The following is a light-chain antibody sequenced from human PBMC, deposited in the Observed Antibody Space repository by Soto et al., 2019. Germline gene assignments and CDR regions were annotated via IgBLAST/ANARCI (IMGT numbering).Light chain of an antibody. V-gene: IGKV1-39*01. CDR1: QSISGY. J-gene: IGKJ2*02. CDR3: LQTYSTPGT. Sequence: DIQMTQSPSSLSASVGDRVTITCRASQSISGYLNWYQQKPGRAPNLLIYTAFSLQSGVPSRFSGSASGTDFTLTISSLQPEDFATYYCLQTYSTPGTFGQGPKLEIK. CDR2: TAF.